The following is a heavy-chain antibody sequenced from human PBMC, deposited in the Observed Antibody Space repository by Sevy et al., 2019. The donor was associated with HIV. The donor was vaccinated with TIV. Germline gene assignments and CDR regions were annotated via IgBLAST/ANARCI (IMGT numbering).Heavy chain of an antibody. Sequence: GGSLRLSCAASGFTFSNAWMSWVRQAPGKGLEWVGRIKSKTDGGTTDYAAPVKGRFTISRDDSKNTLYLQMNSLKTEATAVYYCKGGPEADYDYVWGSLDAFDIWGQGTMVTVSS. CDR2: IKSKTDGGTT. CDR3: KGGPEADYDYVWGSLDAFDI. J-gene: IGHJ3*02. CDR1: GFTFSNAW. D-gene: IGHD3-16*01. V-gene: IGHV3-15*01.